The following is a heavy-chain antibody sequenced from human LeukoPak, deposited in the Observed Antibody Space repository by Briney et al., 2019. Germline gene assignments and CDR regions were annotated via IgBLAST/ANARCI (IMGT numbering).Heavy chain of an antibody. J-gene: IGHJ4*02. CDR3: ARETGQLAHFDY. CDR1: GFTFSSYA. V-gene: IGHV3-30-3*01. Sequence: GGPLRLSCAASGFTFSSYAMHWVRQAPGKGLEWVAVISYDGSNKYYADSVKGRFTISRDNSKNTLYLQMNSLRAEDTAVYYCARETGQLAHFDYWGQGTLVTVSS. D-gene: IGHD6-6*01. CDR2: ISYDGSNK.